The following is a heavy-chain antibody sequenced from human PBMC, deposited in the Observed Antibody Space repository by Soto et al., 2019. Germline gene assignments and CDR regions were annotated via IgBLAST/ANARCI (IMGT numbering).Heavy chain of an antibody. V-gene: IGHV4-39*01. Sequence: SETLSLTCTVSGGSISSSSYYWGWIRQPPGKGLEWIGSIYYSGSTYYNPSPKSRVTISVDTSKNQFSLKLSSVTAADTAVYYCASGLGRPYYGMDVWGQGTTVTVSS. CDR1: GGSISSSSYY. D-gene: IGHD3-10*01. J-gene: IGHJ6*02. CDR2: IYYSGST. CDR3: ASGLGRPYYGMDV.